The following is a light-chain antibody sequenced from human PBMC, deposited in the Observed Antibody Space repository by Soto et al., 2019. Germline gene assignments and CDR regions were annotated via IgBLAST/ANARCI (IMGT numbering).Light chain of an antibody. J-gene: IGKJ1*01. CDR2: AAS. Sequence: DIQMTQSPSSLSSCGGDKITITCRASQSISSYLNWYQQKPGKAPKLLIYAASSLQSGVPSRFSGSGSGTDFILTISSLQPEDFATYYCQQSYSTPPTFGQGTKVDIK. CDR1: QSISSY. V-gene: IGKV1-39*01. CDR3: QQSYSTPPT.